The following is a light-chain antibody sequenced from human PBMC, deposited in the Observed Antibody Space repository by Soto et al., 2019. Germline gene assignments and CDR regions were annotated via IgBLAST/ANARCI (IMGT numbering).Light chain of an antibody. CDR3: QQYGSSFSGT. CDR2: GAS. J-gene: IGKJ1*01. CDR1: QIVDIN. Sequence: EVVLTQSPATLSVSPGERFTLSCRASQIVDINLAWYQQKPCQAPRLLIYGASSRATGIPDRFSGSGSGTDFTLTIRRLEPEDFAVYYCQQYGSSFSGTFGQGTMVDIK. V-gene: IGKV3-20*01.